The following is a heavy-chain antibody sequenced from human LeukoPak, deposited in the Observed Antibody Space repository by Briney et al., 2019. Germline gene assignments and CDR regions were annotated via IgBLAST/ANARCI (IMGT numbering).Heavy chain of an antibody. J-gene: IGHJ4*02. D-gene: IGHD6-19*01. CDR1: GGSISSYY. CDR2: IYNSGST. CDR3: GAESERWLVRS. Sequence: QPSETLSLTCTVSGGSISSYYLSWIRQPPGKGLEWIGQIYNSGSTNYNPSLKSRVTISIDTSKNQFSLKVRSVTAADTAVYFCGAESERWLVRSWGQGTLVTVSS. V-gene: IGHV4-59*01.